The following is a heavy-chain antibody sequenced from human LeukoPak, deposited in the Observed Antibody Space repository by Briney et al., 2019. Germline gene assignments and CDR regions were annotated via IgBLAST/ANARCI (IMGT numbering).Heavy chain of an antibody. Sequence: GASVKVSCKASGYTFTSYGISWVRQAPGQGLEWMGWISAYNGNTNYAQKLQGRVTMTTDTSTSTAYMELRSLRSDDTAVYYCARECQWEIHQYWYFDLWGRGTLVTVSS. D-gene: IGHD1-26*01. J-gene: IGHJ2*01. CDR2: ISAYNGNT. V-gene: IGHV1-18*01. CDR1: GYTFTSYG. CDR3: ARECQWEIHQYWYFDL.